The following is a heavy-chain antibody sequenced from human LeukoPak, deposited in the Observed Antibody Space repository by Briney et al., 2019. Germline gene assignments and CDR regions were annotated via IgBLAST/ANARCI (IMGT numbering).Heavy chain of an antibody. D-gene: IGHD3-9*01. V-gene: IGHV3-23*01. CDR3: AKVGVVARYFDWLLYSYYYMDV. CDR2: ISGSGGST. J-gene: IGHJ6*03. Sequence: ASVKVSCKASGYTFTSYGMSWVRQAPGKGLEWVSAISGSGGSTYYADSVKGRFTISRDNSKNTLYLQMNSLRAEDTAVYYCAKVGVVARYFDWLLYSYYYMDVWGKGTTVTISS. CDR1: GYTFTSYG.